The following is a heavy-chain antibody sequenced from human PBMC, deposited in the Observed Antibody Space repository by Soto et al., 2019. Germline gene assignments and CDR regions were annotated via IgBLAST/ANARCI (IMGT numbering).Heavy chain of an antibody. Sequence: SXKVSFTVSVYTXTELSMGWVRQAPGKGLEWRGGFDPEDGETIYAQKFQGRVTMTDGTSTDTAYMDLSSLRSADTAVYYCATVSPVTYSSSWSNWFDPWGQGTLVTVSS. CDR1: VYTXTELS. D-gene: IGHD6-13*01. J-gene: IGHJ5*02. CDR3: ATVSPVTYSSSWSNWFDP. V-gene: IGHV1-24*01. CDR2: FDPEDGET.